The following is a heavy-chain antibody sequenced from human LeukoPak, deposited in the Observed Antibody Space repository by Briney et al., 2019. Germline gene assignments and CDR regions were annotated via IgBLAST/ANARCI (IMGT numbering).Heavy chain of an antibody. J-gene: IGHJ4*02. CDR1: GYTFISYY. CDR3: ARQQYSSFDY. D-gene: IGHD6-13*01. Sequence: GASVKVSCKASGYTFISYYMHWVQQAPGQGLEWMGIINPTGGRTTYAQKFQGRVTMSSDTSTSTVFMELSSLRSEDTAVYYCARQQYSSFDYWGQGTLVTLSS. CDR2: INPTGGRT. V-gene: IGHV1-46*01.